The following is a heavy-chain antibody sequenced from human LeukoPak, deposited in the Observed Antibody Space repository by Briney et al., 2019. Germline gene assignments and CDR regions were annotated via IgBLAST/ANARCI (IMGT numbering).Heavy chain of an antibody. CDR2: IIPIFGTA. CDR3: ARAKVALSATPSSWFDP. D-gene: IGHD2-15*01. V-gene: IGHV1-69*06. Sequence: ASVKVSCKASGGTFSSYAISWVRQAPGQGLEWMGGIIPIFGTANYTQKFQGRVTITADKSTSTAYMELNSLRSEDTAVYYCARAKVALSATPSSWFDPWGQGTLVTVSS. J-gene: IGHJ5*02. CDR1: GGTFSSYA.